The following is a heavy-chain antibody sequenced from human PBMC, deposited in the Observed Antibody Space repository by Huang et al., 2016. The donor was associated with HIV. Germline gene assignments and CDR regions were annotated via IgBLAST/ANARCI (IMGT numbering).Heavy chain of an antibody. J-gene: IGHJ3*02. CDR2: FAPEHDET. V-gene: IGHV1-24*01. D-gene: IGHD2-21*01. Sequence: QVQLVQSGAEVKKPGASVKVSCKVSGYTLTELSIHWVRQAPGKGLEWMGGFAPEHDETNYAQNFQGRVTMTEDTSTDTAYMELNSLRSEDTAVYYCATGFDTYYDIWGQGTMVIASS. CDR3: ATGFDTYYDI. CDR1: GYTLTELS.